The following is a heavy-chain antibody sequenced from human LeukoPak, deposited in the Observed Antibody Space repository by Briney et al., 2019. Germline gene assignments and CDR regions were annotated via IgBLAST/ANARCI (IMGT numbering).Heavy chain of an antibody. V-gene: IGHV1-2*02. CDR3: ARWDGYSSSPDY. CDR1: GYTFTGFY. Sequence: GASVTVSFTASGYTFTGFYMHWVRQAPGQGLEWMGWINPHSADTGYARKFLGRVTMTRDMSISTIYMELTRLRSDDTALYYCARWDGYSSSPDYWGQGTLVTVSS. CDR2: INPHSADT. J-gene: IGHJ4*02. D-gene: IGHD6-13*01.